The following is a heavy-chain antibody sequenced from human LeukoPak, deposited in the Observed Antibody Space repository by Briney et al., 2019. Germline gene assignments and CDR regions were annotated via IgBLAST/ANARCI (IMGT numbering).Heavy chain of an antibody. V-gene: IGHV5-51*01. CDR1: GYNFTTYW. D-gene: IGHD1-26*01. CDR3: ARNRIVGATRAAFDY. Sequence: GESLKISCTGSGYNFTTYWIGWVRQMPGKGLEWMGIIYPGDSDTRYSPSFQGQVTISADKSISTAYLQWSSLKASGTAMYYCARNRIVGATRAAFDYWGQGTLVTVSS. J-gene: IGHJ4*02. CDR2: IYPGDSDT.